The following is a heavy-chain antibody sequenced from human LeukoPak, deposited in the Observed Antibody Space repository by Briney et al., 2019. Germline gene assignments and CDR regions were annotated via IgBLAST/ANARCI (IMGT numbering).Heavy chain of an antibody. Sequence: SETLSLTCTVSGGSISSYYWSWIRQPPGKGLEWIGYIYYSGSTNYNPSLKSRVTISVDTSKNQFSLKLSSVTAADTAVYYCARAIKTEDYYYGMDVWGQGTTATVSS. CDR2: IYYSGST. CDR3: ARAIKTEDYYYGMDV. J-gene: IGHJ6*02. V-gene: IGHV4-59*01. CDR1: GGSISSYY.